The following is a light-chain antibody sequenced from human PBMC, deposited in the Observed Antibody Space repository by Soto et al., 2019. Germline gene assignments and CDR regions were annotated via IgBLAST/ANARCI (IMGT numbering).Light chain of an antibody. Sequence: DVVMTQSPLSLPVTLGEPASISCRSSQSLLFIDGNSYLSWFQQRPGQSPRRLIYRASNRDSGVPDRFGGSGSGTDFTLKISRVEAEDVGIYYCMQGTHWPPVTFGQGTKLEIK. CDR2: RAS. CDR3: MQGTHWPPVT. V-gene: IGKV2-30*01. J-gene: IGKJ2*01. CDR1: QSLLFIDGNSY.